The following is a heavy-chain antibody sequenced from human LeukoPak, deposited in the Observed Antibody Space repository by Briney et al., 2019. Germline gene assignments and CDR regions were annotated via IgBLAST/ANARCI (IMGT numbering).Heavy chain of an antibody. CDR1: GGSFSGFY. J-gene: IGHJ4*02. CDR3: ARGYYYGSGSYSHFDY. Sequence: SETLSLTCAVYGGSFSGFYWSWIRQPPGKGLEWIGEINHSGSTNYNPSLKSRVTISVDTSKNQFSLKLSSVTAADTAVYYCARGYYYGSGSYSHFDYWGQGTLVTVSS. V-gene: IGHV4-34*01. CDR2: INHSGST. D-gene: IGHD3-10*01.